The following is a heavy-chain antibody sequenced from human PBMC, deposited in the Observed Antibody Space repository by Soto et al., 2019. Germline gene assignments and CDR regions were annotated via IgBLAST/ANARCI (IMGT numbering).Heavy chain of an antibody. Sequence: PGGSLKLACAASGFTFSTYSMNWVRQAPGKGLEWVSSISGSGNYTRYADFLGGRFTISRDNAKTSLYLQMNSLRAEDTAVYYCAREGINNYNEYYFDSWGQGTVVTVSS. CDR2: ISGSGNYT. CDR1: GFTFSTYS. D-gene: IGHD4-4*01. J-gene: IGHJ4*02. V-gene: IGHV3-21*01. CDR3: AREGINNYNEYYFDS.